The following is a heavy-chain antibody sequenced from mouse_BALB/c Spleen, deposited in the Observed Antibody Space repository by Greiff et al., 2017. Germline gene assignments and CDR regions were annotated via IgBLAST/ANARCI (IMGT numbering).Heavy chain of an antibody. Sequence: EVQLQQSGAELVRPGALVKLSCKASGFNIKDYYMHWVKQRPEQGLEWIGWIDPENGNTIYDPKFQGKASITADTSSNTAYLQLSSLTSEDTAVYYCAREAALVSTGSWFAYWGQGTLVTVSA. CDR1: GFNIKDYY. CDR3: AREAALVSTGSWFAY. D-gene: IGHD4-1*02. V-gene: IGHV14-1*02. J-gene: IGHJ3*01. CDR2: IDPENGNT.